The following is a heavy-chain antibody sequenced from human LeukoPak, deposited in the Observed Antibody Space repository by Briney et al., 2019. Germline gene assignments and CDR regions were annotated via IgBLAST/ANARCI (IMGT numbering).Heavy chain of an antibody. V-gene: IGHV4-4*02. D-gene: IGHD6-13*01. CDR1: GGSISTTNW. CDR3: ARDLIAAAGTLRYYGMDV. J-gene: IGHJ6*02. CDR2: IYHSGSA. Sequence: SETLSLTCAVSGGSISTTNWWSWVRQPPGKGLEWIGEIYHSGSANYNPSLKSRVTLSVDKSKNQFSLKLSSVTAADTAVYYCARDLIAAAGTLRYYGMDVWGQGTTVTVSS.